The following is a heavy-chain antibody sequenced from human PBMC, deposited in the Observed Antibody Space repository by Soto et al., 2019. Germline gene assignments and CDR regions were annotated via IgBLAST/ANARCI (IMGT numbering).Heavy chain of an antibody. CDR2: IIPVFGTT. CDR1: GDTFSGYP. Sequence: QVQLVQSGAELKKPGSSVKVSCKASGDTFSGYPINWGRQAPGEGLEWMGRIIPVFGTTNDAQRFEGRVRFTADESTNTAYMELRGLLSEDTAVYYCARDGGFGELKYWGPGTLVTVSS. J-gene: IGHJ4*02. V-gene: IGHV1-69*18. CDR3: ARDGGFGELKY. D-gene: IGHD3-10*01.